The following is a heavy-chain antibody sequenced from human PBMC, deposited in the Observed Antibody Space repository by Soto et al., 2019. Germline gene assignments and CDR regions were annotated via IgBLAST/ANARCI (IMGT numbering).Heavy chain of an antibody. D-gene: IGHD3-16*01. CDR1: GGTFSSYT. CDR2: IIPIPGIA. Sequence: QVQLVQSGAEVKKPGSSVKVSCKASGGTFSSYTISWVRQAPGQGLEWMGRIIPIPGIANYAQKFQGRVTITADKSTSTAYMELSSLRSEDTAVYYCARGGRGDAFDIWGQGTMVTVSS. V-gene: IGHV1-69*02. J-gene: IGHJ3*02. CDR3: ARGGRGDAFDI.